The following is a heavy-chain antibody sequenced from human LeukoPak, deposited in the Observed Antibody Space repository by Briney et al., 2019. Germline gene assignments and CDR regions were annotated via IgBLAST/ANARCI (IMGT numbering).Heavy chain of an antibody. CDR2: ISFSGGTP. Sequence: GGSLRLSCAASGFTVSSYAMSWVRQAPEKGVEWGSAISFSGGTPYYADSVKGRFTTSRDNSKITLYLQMNSLRAEDTAVYYCARVNGHYWGIDYWGQGTLVTVSS. CDR3: ARVNGHYWGIDY. CDR1: GFTVSSYA. J-gene: IGHJ4*02. D-gene: IGHD4-17*01. V-gene: IGHV3-23*01.